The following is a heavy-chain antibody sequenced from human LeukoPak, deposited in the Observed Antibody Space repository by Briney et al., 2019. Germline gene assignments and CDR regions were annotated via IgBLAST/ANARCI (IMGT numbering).Heavy chain of an antibody. CDR1: GFTFSSYA. J-gene: IGHJ6*02. CDR2: ISYDGSNK. Sequence: PGRSLRLSCAASGFTFSSYAMHWVRQAPGKGLEWVAVISYDGSNKYYADSVKGRFTISRDNSKNTLYLQMNSLRAEDTAVYYCARGEEEGSGFYYYYYGMDVWGQGTTVTVSS. CDR3: ARGEEEGSGFYYYYYGMDV. D-gene: IGHD6-19*01. V-gene: IGHV3-30*04.